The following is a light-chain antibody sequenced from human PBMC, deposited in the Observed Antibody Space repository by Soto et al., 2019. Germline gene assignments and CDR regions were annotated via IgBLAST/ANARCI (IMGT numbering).Light chain of an antibody. V-gene: IGKV3-20*01. CDR1: QSISSSY. J-gene: IGKJ1*01. Sequence: EIVLTQSPAPLSLSPGERATLSCRCSQSISSSYLAWYQQKPGQAPRLLIYGASSRATGIPDRFSGSGSGTDCTLTISRLEPEDVAVYYCQQYGSSLWTFGQGTKVDIK. CDR3: QQYGSSLWT. CDR2: GAS.